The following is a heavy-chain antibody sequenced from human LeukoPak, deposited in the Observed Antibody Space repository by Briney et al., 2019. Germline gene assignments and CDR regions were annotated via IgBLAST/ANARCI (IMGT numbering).Heavy chain of an antibody. D-gene: IGHD3-22*01. V-gene: IGHV3-7*03. CDR1: GFTFSGFW. CDR3: ARSLTGYYDSSGF. J-gene: IGHJ4*02. CDR2: INSDGSEG. Sequence: GGSLRLSCAVSGFTFSGFWMSWSRQAPGKGLEWVASINSDGSEGYYADVVKGRFTISRDNAKNSLYLQINSLRAEDTAVYYCARSLTGYYDSSGFWGQGTLVTVSS.